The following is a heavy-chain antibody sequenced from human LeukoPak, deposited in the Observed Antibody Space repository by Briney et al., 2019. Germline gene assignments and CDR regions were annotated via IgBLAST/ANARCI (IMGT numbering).Heavy chain of an antibody. V-gene: IGHV1-2*02. CDR1: GYTFTGYY. D-gene: IGHD3-10*01. CDR3: ARDSPTMVRGTKRWFDP. J-gene: IGHJ5*02. Sequence: ASVKVSCKASGYTFTGYYMHWVRQAPGQGLEWMGWINPNSGGTNYAQKFQGRVTMTRDTSISTAYMELSRLRSDDTAVYYCARDSPTMVRGTKRWFDPWGQGTLVTVSS. CDR2: INPNSGGT.